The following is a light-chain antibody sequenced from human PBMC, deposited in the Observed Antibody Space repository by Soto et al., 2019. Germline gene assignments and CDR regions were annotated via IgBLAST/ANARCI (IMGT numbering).Light chain of an antibody. V-gene: IGKV2-28*01. CDR1: QSLLHSNGYNY. CDR3: MQALQNWT. CDR2: LGS. Sequence: DLAMIQSPLSLPVPPEEPASISCRSSQSLLHSNGYNYLDRYLQKPGQSPQLLIYLGSNRASGVPDRFSGSGSGTDFTLKISRVEAEDVGVYHCMQALQNWTFGQGTKVEIK. J-gene: IGKJ1*01.